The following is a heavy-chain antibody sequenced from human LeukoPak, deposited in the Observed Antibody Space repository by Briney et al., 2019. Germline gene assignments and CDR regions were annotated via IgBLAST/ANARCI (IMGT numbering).Heavy chain of an antibody. J-gene: IGHJ5*02. CDR2: INPSGDFR. Sequence: ASVKVSCKASGYSFTGYYMHWVRQAPGQGLEWMGIINPSGDFRSYAQKFQGRITVTRDMSTRTVYMELSDLRPEDTAVYYCARDYSGEWEQLTGWWFDPWGQGTLVIVSS. CDR3: ARDYSGEWEQLTGWWFDP. CDR1: GYSFTGYY. D-gene: IGHD1/OR15-1a*01. V-gene: IGHV1-46*01.